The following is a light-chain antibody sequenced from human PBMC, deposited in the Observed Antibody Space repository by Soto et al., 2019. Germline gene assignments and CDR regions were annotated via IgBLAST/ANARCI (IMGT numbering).Light chain of an antibody. Sequence: DIKMTQSPSALSASVGDIVTITFGASQSISSWLAWYQQKPGKAPKLLIYDASTLQSGVPSRFSGSGSGTEFTLTISNLQPDDFATYYCQQYESYSPWTFGQGTKVDI. CDR3: QQYESYSPWT. CDR2: DAS. V-gene: IGKV1-5*01. J-gene: IGKJ1*01. CDR1: QSISSW.